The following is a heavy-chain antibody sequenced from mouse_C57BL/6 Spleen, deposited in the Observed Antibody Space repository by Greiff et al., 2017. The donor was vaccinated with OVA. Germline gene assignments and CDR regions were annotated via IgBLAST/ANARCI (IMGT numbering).Heavy chain of an antibody. V-gene: IGHV1-15*01. J-gene: IGHJ2*01. CDR2: IDPETGGT. D-gene: IGHD1-1*01. CDR1: GYTFTDYE. CDR3: TREGGYYGSSLFDY. Sequence: QVQLQQSGAELVRPGASVTLSCKASGYTFTDYEMHWVKQTPVHGLEWIGAIDPETGGTAYNQKFKGKAILTADKSSSTAYMALRSLTSEDSAVYYGTREGGYYGSSLFDYWGQGTTLTVSS.